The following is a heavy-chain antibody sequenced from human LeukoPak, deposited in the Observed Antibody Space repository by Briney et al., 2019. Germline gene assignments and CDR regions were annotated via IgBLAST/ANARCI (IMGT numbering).Heavy chain of an antibody. J-gene: IGHJ4*02. CDR1: GFTFSSYA. D-gene: IGHD6-13*01. V-gene: IGHV3-23*01. Sequence: GGSLGLSCAASGFTFSSYAMSWVRQAPGKGQELVSGISGSGGTTYYAHSVKGRFTISRDNSKDTLYLQMNSLRAEDTAVYYCAKSHLPVAAAGIAFDYWGQGTLVTVSS. CDR3: AKSHLPVAAAGIAFDY. CDR2: ISGSGGTT.